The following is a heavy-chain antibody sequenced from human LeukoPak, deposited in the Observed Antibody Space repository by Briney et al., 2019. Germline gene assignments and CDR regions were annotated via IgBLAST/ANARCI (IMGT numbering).Heavy chain of an antibody. J-gene: IGHJ5*02. CDR3: ARDVDIVATVWFDP. CDR1: GGSISRSNW. D-gene: IGHD5-12*01. Sequence: SETLSLTCTVSGGSISRSNWWSWVRQPPGKGLEWIGTIYYSGSTYYNPSPKSRVTISVDTSQNQFSLRLSSVTAADAAVYYCARDVDIVATVWFDPWGQGTLVTVSS. V-gene: IGHV4-39*02. CDR2: IYYSGST.